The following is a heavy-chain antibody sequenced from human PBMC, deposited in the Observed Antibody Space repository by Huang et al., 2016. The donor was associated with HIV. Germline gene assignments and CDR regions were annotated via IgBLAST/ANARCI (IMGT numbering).Heavy chain of an antibody. D-gene: IGHD3-10*01. J-gene: IGHJ4*02. V-gene: IGHV1-46*01. Sequence: QVQLVQSGAEVKKPGASVKISCKASGYPFTTYHMHWVRQAPGQGLDWRGMIKRRGVRTRYAQTCQGRVTMTSDTSTSTVDMELSSLTPEDTAVYYCARALLLFGLGSPLDFWGQGSLVTVSS. CDR1: GYPFTTYH. CDR2: IKRRGVRT. CDR3: ARALLLFGLGSPLDF.